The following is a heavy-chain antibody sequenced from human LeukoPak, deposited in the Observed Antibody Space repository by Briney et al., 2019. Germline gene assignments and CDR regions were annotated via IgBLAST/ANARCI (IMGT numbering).Heavy chain of an antibody. Sequence: GRSLRLSCAASGFTFSSYAMSWVRQAPGKGLEWVSAISGSGGSTYYADSVKGRFTISRDNSKNTLYLQMNSLRAEDTAVYYCAKLRVRGVMGFDYWGQGTLVTVSS. CDR2: ISGSGGST. D-gene: IGHD3-10*01. CDR1: GFTFSSYA. V-gene: IGHV3-23*01. J-gene: IGHJ4*02. CDR3: AKLRVRGVMGFDY.